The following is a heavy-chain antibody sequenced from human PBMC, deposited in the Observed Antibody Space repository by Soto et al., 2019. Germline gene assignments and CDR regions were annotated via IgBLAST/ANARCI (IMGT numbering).Heavy chain of an antibody. CDR1: GYSFTNNW. Sequence: PGESLKISCKVSGYSFTNNWISWVRQMPGKGLEWMGRIDPSDSYTKYSPSFQGHVTISVDKSISTAYLQWSSLEASDTAMYYCGRLTSYDFSRMDVWGPGTTVTVS. J-gene: IGHJ6*02. V-gene: IGHV5-10-1*01. CDR3: GRLTSYDFSRMDV. D-gene: IGHD3-3*01. CDR2: IDPSDSYT.